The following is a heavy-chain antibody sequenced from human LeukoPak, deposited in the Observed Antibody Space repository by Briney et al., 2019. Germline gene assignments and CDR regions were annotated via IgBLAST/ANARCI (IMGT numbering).Heavy chain of an antibody. CDR1: GGPISTYY. J-gene: IGHJ4*02. V-gene: IGHV4-59*01. Sequence: SETLSLTCTVSGGPISTYYWSWIRQSPGKGLEWIGYIYYTGSSSYNPSLRGRVSISVDTSKNQFSLRLSSVTVADTAIYHCARGVYSSGYYYYFDSWGQGALVTVSS. CDR2: IYYTGSS. D-gene: IGHD3-22*01. CDR3: ARGVYSSGYYYYFDS.